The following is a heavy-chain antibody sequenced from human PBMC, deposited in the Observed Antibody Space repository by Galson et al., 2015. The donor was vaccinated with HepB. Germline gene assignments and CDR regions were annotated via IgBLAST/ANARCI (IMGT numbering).Heavy chain of an antibody. CDR2: ISSSNSYI. Sequence: SLRLSCAASGFTFSSYSMNWVRQAPGKGLEWVSSISSSNSYIYYADSVKGRFTISRDSAKNSLYLQMNSLRAADTAVYYCAMGAYCTNGVCSGFWGQGTLVTVSS. CDR3: AMGAYCTNGVCSGF. V-gene: IGHV3-21*01. CDR1: GFTFSSYS. D-gene: IGHD2-8*01. J-gene: IGHJ4*02.